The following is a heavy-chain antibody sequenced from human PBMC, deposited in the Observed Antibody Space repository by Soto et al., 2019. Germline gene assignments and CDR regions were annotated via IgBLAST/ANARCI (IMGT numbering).Heavy chain of an antibody. D-gene: IGHD6-13*01. V-gene: IGHV3-23*01. CDR1: RFSFSSYA. J-gene: IGHJ3*02. Sequence: EVQLLESGGDLVQPGGSLRLSCAASRFSFSSYAMSWVRQAPGKGLEWVAATSGGGYDTLYADSVKGRFTISRDNSKTILYPQMNSLRAEDTAVYYCAKEIAGIGKGVYDIRGQGTMVTVSS. CDR2: TSGGGYDT. CDR3: AKEIAGIGKGVYDI.